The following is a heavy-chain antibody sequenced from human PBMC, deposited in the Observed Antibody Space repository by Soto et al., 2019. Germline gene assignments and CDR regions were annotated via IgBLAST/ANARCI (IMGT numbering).Heavy chain of an antibody. CDR3: TGGPANGGFDS. J-gene: IGHJ5*01. CDR2: MSPKTANT. V-gene: IGHV1-8*01. CDR1: GYTFTSYD. Sequence: QVQLVQSGAEVKKPGASVKVSCKASGYTFTSYDINWVRQTAGQGLEWMGWMSPKTANTGYAQKCQGRCTITRSTSISTGYMELISLTSEDTSVYYCTGGPANGGFDSWGQGPPVTVSS. D-gene: IGHD7-27*01.